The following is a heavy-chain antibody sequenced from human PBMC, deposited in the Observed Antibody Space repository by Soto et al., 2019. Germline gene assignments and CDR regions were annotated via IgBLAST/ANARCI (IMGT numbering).Heavy chain of an antibody. CDR2: IYPGDSDT. CDR3: ARRSGSHGTDDAFDI. J-gene: IGHJ3*02. CDR1: GYSFTTSW. D-gene: IGHD1-26*01. Sequence: GESLKISCKGSGYSFTTSWIAWVRQMPGKGLEWMGIIYPGDSDTRYSPSFQGQVTISADKSISTAYLQWSSLKASDTAMYYCARRSGSHGTDDAFDIWGQGTMVTV. V-gene: IGHV5-51*01.